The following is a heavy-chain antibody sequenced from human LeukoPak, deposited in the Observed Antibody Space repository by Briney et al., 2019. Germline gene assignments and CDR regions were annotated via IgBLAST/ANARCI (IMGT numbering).Heavy chain of an antibody. Sequence: SETLSLNCNVSGDSISSYYWSLFRQPAGKGLEWIGRIYTSGNTNYNPSLKSRVTMSVDTSKNQFSLKLSSVTAADMAVYYCARGSGQNWGQGTLVTVSS. V-gene: IGHV4-4*07. CDR2: IYTSGNT. CDR3: ARGSGQN. CDR1: GDSISSYY. J-gene: IGHJ4*02.